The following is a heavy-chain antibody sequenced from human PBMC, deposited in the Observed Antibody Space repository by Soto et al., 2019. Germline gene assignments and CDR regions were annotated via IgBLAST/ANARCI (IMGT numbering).Heavy chain of an antibody. CDR2: ISSSGSDT. CDR3: AFQFEP. Sequence: HRISCATSGVTFSSYYMTWIRQAPGKGLEWLAYISSSGSDTYYADSVKGRFTISRDNAKSSLYLQMNTLTAEDTATYYCAFQFEPWGPGTLVTVSS. J-gene: IGHJ5*02. CDR1: GVTFSSYY. V-gene: IGHV3-11*01.